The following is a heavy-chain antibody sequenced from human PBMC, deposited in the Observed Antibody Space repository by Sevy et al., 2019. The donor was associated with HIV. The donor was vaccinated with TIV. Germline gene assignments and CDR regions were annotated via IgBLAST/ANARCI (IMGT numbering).Heavy chain of an antibody. CDR3: AKGLGMVQGALLSDDT. CDR1: GFTFSRYG. V-gene: IGHV3-30*02. D-gene: IGHD3-10*01. J-gene: IGHJ3*02. CDR2: IRFDGTTK. Sequence: GGSLRLSCAASGFTFSRYGMHWVRQAPGRGLEWVSFIRFDGTTKYYGDSVKGRFTNSRDNSKNTLYLQMNSLRVEDTAVYYCAKGLGMVQGALLSDDTWGQGTMVTVSS.